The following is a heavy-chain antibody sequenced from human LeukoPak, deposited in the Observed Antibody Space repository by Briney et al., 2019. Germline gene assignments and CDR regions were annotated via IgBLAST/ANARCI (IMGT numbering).Heavy chain of an antibody. V-gene: IGHV3-21*01. Sequence: GGSLRLSCAASGFTFSSYSMIWVRQAPGKGLEWVSSISSSSSYIYYADSVKGRFTISRDNAKNSLYLQMNSLRAEDTAVYYCASDSSSWRIPADYWGQGTLVTVSS. CDR1: GFTFSSYS. D-gene: IGHD6-13*01. CDR3: ASDSSSWRIPADY. J-gene: IGHJ4*02. CDR2: ISSSSSYI.